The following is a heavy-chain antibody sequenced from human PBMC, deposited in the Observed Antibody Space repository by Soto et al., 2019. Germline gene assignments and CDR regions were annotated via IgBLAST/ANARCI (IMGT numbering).Heavy chain of an antibody. CDR1: GYTFTSYG. Sequence: ASVKVSCKASGYTFTSYGISWVRQAPGQGLEWMGWISAYNGNTNYAQKLQGRVTMTTDTSTSTAYMELRSLRSDDTAVYYCARDMKAARPNYAFDIWGQGTMVTVSS. V-gene: IGHV1-18*01. D-gene: IGHD6-6*01. CDR3: ARDMKAARPNYAFDI. J-gene: IGHJ3*02. CDR2: ISAYNGNT.